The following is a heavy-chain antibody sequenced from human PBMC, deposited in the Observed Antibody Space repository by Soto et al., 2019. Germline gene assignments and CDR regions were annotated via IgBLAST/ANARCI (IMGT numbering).Heavy chain of an antibody. CDR2: LIHGGST. V-gene: IGHV4-34*12. D-gene: IGHD3-16*01. CDR3: ARSPLGYDYVRQTWREVGDSFDI. CDR1: GASLGGFH. Sequence: SETLSLTCAIYGASLGGFHWTWLRQAPGKGLEWIGELIHGGSTNYNPSLKGRVSFSLDTSKNQFSLHLMSVTAADTAVYYCARSPLGYDYVRQTWREVGDSFDIWRRGTLVTVSS. J-gene: IGHJ3*02.